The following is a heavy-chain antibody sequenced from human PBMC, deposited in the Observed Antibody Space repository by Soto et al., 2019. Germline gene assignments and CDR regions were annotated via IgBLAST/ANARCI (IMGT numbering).Heavy chain of an antibody. CDR1: GGSISSGDYY. CDR3: ARGGGGGSCYPY. Sequence: SETLSLTCTVSGGSISSGDYYWSWIRQPPGKGLEWIGYIHYSGSTYYNPSLKSRVTISVDTSKNQFSLKLSSVTAADTAVYYCARGGGGGSCYPYWGQGTPVTV. CDR2: IHYSGST. D-gene: IGHD2-15*01. V-gene: IGHV4-30-4*01. J-gene: IGHJ4*02.